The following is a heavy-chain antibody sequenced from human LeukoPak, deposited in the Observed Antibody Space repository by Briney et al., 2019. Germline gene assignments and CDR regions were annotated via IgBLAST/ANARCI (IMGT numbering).Heavy chain of an antibody. CDR2: SSSNGGST. V-gene: IGHV3-64*01. CDR1: GFTFSSYA. Sequence: GGSLRLSCAASGFTFSSYAMHWVRQAPGKGLEYVSASSSNGGSTYYANSVKGRFTISRDNSKNTLYLQMGSLRAEDMAVYYCARSVTRGGFDYWGQGTLVTVSS. J-gene: IGHJ4*02. D-gene: IGHD3-16*01. CDR3: ARSVTRGGFDY.